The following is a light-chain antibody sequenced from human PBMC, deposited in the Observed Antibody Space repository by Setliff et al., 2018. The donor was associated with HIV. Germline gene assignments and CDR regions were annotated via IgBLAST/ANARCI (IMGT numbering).Light chain of an antibody. V-gene: IGLV4-69*01. CDR3: QTWGSGIVL. CDR2: VNSDGSH. Sequence: QPVLTQSPSASASLGASVKLTCTLSSGHSSYAIAWHQQQPEKGPRYLMKVNSDGSHNKGDGIPDRFSASSSGAERYLTISSLQSEDEADYYCQTWGSGIVLFGGGTKGTVL. CDR1: SGHSSYA. J-gene: IGLJ2*01.